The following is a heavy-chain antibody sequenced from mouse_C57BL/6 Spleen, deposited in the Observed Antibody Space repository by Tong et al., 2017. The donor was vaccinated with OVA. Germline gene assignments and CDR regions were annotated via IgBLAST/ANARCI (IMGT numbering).Heavy chain of an antibody. J-gene: IGHJ2*01. V-gene: IGHV1-22*01. Sequence: EVQLQESGPELVKPGASVKISCKASGYAFSSSWMNWVKQRHGKSLEWIGYINPNNGGTSYNQKFKGKATLTVNKSSSTAYMELRSLTSEDSAVYYCARWDSNYVHFDYWGQGTTLTVSS. D-gene: IGHD2-5*01. CDR2: INPNNGGT. CDR3: ARWDSNYVHFDY. CDR1: GYAFSSSW.